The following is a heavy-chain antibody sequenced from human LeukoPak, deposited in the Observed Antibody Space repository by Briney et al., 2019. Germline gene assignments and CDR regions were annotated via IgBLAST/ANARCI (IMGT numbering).Heavy chain of an antibody. D-gene: IGHD6-13*01. V-gene: IGHV3-30*02. J-gene: IGHJ4*02. CDR1: GFTLSSYG. CDR3: ARVAEAAAFDS. CDR2: IRYDGSNK. Sequence: GGSLRLSCAASGFTLSSYGMHWVRQAPGKGLEWVAFIRYDGSNKYHADSMRGRFTISRDNAKNSLYLQMNSLKPEDTAVYYCARVAEAAAFDSWGQGTLVTVSS.